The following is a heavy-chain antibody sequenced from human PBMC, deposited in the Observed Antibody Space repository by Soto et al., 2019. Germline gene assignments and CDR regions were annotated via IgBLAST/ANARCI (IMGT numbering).Heavy chain of an antibody. CDR2: IIPIFGTA. D-gene: IGHD1-7*01. V-gene: IGHV1-69*06. Sequence: SVKVSCKASGGTFSSYAISWVRQAPGQGLEWMGGIIPIFGTANYAQKFQGRVTVTADKSTSTAYMELSSLRSEDTAVYYCARDSDITGTTYNWFDPWGQGTLVTVSS. CDR1: GGTFSSYA. CDR3: ARDSDITGTTYNWFDP. J-gene: IGHJ5*02.